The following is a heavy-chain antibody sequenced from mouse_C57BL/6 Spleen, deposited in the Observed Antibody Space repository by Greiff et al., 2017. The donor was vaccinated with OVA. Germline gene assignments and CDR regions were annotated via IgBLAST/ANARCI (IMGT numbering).Heavy chain of an antibody. CDR1: GFTFSDYG. D-gene: IGHD1-1*01. V-gene: IGHV5-17*01. J-gene: IGHJ4*01. CDR2: ISSGSSTI. CDR3: ARLRGHAMDY. Sequence: EVKLVESGGGLVKPGGSLKLSCAASGFTFSDYGMHWVRQAPEKGLEWVAYISSGSSTIYYADTVKGRFTISRDNAKNTRVLQMTSLRAEDTAMYYCARLRGHAMDYWGQGTSVTVSS.